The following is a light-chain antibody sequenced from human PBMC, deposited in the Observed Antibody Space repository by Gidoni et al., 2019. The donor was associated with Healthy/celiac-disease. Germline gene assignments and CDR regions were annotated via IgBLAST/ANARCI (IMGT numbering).Light chain of an antibody. V-gene: IGKV3-20*01. CDR1: QSVSSSY. CDR2: GAS. Sequence: EIVLTQSPGPLSLSPGERATLSCRASQSVSSSYLAWYQQKPGQAPRLLIYGASSRATCIPDRFSGSGSGTDFTLTISRLEPEDFAVYYCQQYGSSPAWTFGQGTKVEIK. CDR3: QQYGSSPAWT. J-gene: IGKJ1*01.